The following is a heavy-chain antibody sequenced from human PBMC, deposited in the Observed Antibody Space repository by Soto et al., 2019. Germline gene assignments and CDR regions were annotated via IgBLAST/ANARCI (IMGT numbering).Heavy chain of an antibody. V-gene: IGHV1-69*01. CDR1: GGNFSSYA. Sequence: VSCKAAGGNFSSYAISWVRQAPGQGLEWMGGIIPIFGTANYAQKFQGRVTITADESTSTAYMELSSLGSEDTAVYYCAFAPRGGCADAFDIWGQGTMVT. CDR2: IIPIFGTA. D-gene: IGHD2-21*01. J-gene: IGHJ3*02. CDR3: AFAPRGGCADAFDI.